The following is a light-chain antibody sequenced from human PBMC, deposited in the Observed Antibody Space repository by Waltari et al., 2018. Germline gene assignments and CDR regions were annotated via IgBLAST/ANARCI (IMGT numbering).Light chain of an antibody. Sequence: DIVMTQTPLSLSVTPGQPASISCKSSQSLLFSDGKTYFDWYLQKPGQSPQLLISEVSSRFSGVPERFSGSGSGTDFTLKISRVEAEDVGVYYCMQALHRPLTFGGGTKVDIK. CDR3: MQALHRPLT. CDR1: QSLLFSDGKTY. J-gene: IGKJ4*01. CDR2: EVS. V-gene: IGKV2-29*03.